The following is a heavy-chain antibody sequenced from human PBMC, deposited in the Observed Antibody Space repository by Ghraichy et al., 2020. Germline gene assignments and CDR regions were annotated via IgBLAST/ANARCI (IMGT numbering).Heavy chain of an antibody. J-gene: IGHJ3*02. CDR1: GFTFSSYE. D-gene: IGHD2-8*01. CDR2: ISSSGSAI. V-gene: IGHV3-48*03. CDR3: ARDEGKAYAIKGFDI. Sequence: GESLNISCAASGFTFSSYEMNWVRQAPGKGLEWVSYISSSGSAIYYADSVKGRFTISRDNARLQMNSLRAEDTAVYYCARDEGKAYAIKGFDIRGQGTMVTVSS.